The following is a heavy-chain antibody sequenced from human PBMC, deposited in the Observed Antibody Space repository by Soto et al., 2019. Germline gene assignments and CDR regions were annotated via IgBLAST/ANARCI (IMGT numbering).Heavy chain of an antibody. CDR1: GYTFTGYY. V-gene: IGHV1-2*04. J-gene: IGHJ5*01. Sequence: GASVKVSCKASGYTFTGYYMHWVRQAPGQGLEWMGWINPNSGGTNYAQKFQGWVTMTRDTSISTAYMELSRLRSDDTAVYYCARGACVDFWRGSSKWFPFWGKGTLVSVS. D-gene: IGHD3-3*01. CDR2: INPNSGGT. CDR3: ARGACVDFWRGSSKWFPF.